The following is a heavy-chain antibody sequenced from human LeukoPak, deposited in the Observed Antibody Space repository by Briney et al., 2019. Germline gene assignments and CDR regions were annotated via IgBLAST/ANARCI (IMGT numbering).Heavy chain of an antibody. CDR3: AREYSGYGDFDY. CDR1: GVTFSGYS. Sequence: GGSLRLSCAASGVTFSGYSMNCVRRAPGMGLEWVSSISTSSSYIYYADSVKGRFTISRDNAKNSLYLQMNSLRAEDTAVYYCAREYSGYGDFDYWGQGTLVTVSS. V-gene: IGHV3-21*01. CDR2: ISTSSSYI. J-gene: IGHJ4*02. D-gene: IGHD5-12*01.